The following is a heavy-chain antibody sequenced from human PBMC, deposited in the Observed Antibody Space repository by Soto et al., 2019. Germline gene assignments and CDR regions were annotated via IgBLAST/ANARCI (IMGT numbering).Heavy chain of an antibody. CDR3: ARLFRSPMYGYIWGSYRYTSAFDI. V-gene: IGHV4-59*08. CDR2: IYYSGST. J-gene: IGHJ3*02. Sequence: SETLSLTCTVSGGSISSYYWSWIRQPPGKGLEWIGYIYYSGSTNYNPSLKSRVTISVDTSKNQFSLKLSSVTAADTAVYYCARLFRSPMYGYIWGSYRYTSAFDIWGQGTMVTVSS. D-gene: IGHD3-16*02. CDR1: GGSISSYY.